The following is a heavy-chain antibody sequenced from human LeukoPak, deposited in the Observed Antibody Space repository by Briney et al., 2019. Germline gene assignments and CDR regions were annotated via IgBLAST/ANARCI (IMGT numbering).Heavy chain of an antibody. CDR2: IYSGGST. D-gene: IGHD6-13*01. CDR1: GFTFSSYA. J-gene: IGHJ3*02. CDR3: AGEYSSSWYTFAFDI. V-gene: IGHV3-53*01. Sequence: GGSLRLSCEASGFTFSSYAMSWVRQAPGEGLEWVSVIYSGGSTYYADSVKGRFTTSRDNSKNTLYLQVNSLRAEDTAVYYCAGEYSSSWYTFAFDIWGQGTMVTVSS.